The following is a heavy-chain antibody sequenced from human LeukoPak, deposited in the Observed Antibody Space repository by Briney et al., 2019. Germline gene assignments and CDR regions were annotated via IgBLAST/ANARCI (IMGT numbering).Heavy chain of an antibody. CDR1: GFTVSSNY. V-gene: IGHV3-53*01. Sequence: PGGSLRLSCAASGFTVSSNYMSWVRQAPGKGLEWVSVIYSGGSTYYADSVKGRFTISRDNSKNTLYLQMNSLRAEDTAVYYCARHSSGYRDSYYFDYWGQGTLVTVTS. D-gene: IGHD3-22*01. CDR3: ARHSSGYRDSYYFDY. J-gene: IGHJ4*02. CDR2: IYSGGST.